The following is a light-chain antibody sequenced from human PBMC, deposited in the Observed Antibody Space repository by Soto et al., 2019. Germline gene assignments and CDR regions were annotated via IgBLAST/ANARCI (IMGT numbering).Light chain of an antibody. J-gene: IGLJ3*02. CDR1: SSNIGAGYG. CDR3: QSYDSSLSGWV. CDR2: GNS. V-gene: IGLV1-40*01. Sequence: QPVPAQPPSVSGAPGQRVTISCTGSSSNIGAGYGVHWYQQLPGTAPKLLIYGNSNRPSGVPDRFSGSKSGTSASLAITGLQAEDEADYHCQSYDSSLSGWVFGGGTKLTVL.